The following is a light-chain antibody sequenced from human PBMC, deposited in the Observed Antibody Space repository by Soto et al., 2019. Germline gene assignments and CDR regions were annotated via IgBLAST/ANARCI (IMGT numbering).Light chain of an antibody. J-gene: IGKJ4*01. V-gene: IGKV1-5*03. Sequence: DIQLTPSPSSPSASVGDRVTITCRASQNINGYLAWYQQKPGKAPKLLIYWASSLISGVPSRFTGGESGTEFTLTISSLQPDDFATYYCQQYSAYPLTFGGGTKVDVK. CDR1: QNINGY. CDR3: QQYSAYPLT. CDR2: WAS.